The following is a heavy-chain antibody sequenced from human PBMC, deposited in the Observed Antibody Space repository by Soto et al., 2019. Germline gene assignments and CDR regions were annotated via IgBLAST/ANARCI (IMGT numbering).Heavy chain of an antibody. J-gene: IGHJ4*02. CDR3: ATAYYDSSGYTETGY. V-gene: IGHV3-30-3*01. CDR1: GFTFSSCA. CDR2: ISYDGSNK. D-gene: IGHD3-22*01. Sequence: PGGSLRLSCAASGFTFSSCAMHWVRQAPGKGLEWVAVISYDGSNKYYADSVKGRFTISRDNSKNTLYLQMNSLRAEDTAVYYCATAYYDSSGYTETGYWGQGTLVTVSS.